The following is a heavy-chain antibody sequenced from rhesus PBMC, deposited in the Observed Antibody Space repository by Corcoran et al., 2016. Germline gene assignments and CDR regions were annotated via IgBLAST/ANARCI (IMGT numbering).Heavy chain of an antibody. V-gene: IGHV4-169*02. CDR3: ASWVGANPGFDY. Sequence: QLQLQESGPGLVKPSETLSVTCAVSGGSISSSYWSWIRQAPGKGLEWIGYIYGSGSSTNYNPPRKIRVTLSVDTSKNQLSLKLSSVTAADTAVYYCASWVGANPGFDYWGQGVLVTVSS. CDR1: GGSISSSY. J-gene: IGHJ4*01. CDR2: IYGSGSST. D-gene: IGHD1-44*02.